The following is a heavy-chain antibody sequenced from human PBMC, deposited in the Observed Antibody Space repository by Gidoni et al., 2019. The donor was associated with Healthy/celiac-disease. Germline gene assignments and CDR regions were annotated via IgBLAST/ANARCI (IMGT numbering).Heavy chain of an antibody. CDR2: ISYDGSNK. Sequence: QVQLVESGGGVVQPGRSLSLSCAASGFTFSSYGMHWVRQAPGKGLEWVAVISYDGSNKYYADSVKGRFTISRDNSKNTLYLQMNSLRAEDTAVYYCAKAPGYGSGDFAFDIWGQGTMVTVSS. V-gene: IGHV3-30*18. D-gene: IGHD1-1*01. J-gene: IGHJ3*02. CDR3: AKAPGYGSGDFAFDI. CDR1: GFTFSSYG.